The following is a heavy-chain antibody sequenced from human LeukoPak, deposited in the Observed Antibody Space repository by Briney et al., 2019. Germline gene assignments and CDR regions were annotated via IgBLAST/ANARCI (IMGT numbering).Heavy chain of an antibody. J-gene: IGHJ4*02. D-gene: IGHD3-9*01. V-gene: IGHV1-69*13. Sequence: GASVKVSCKASGGTFSSYAISWVRQAPGQGLEWMGRIIPIFGTANYAQKFQGRVTITADESTSTAYMELSSLRSEDTAVYYCARVLRYFDWLLVDYWGQGTLVTVSS. CDR2: IIPIFGTA. CDR1: GGTFSSYA. CDR3: ARVLRYFDWLLVDY.